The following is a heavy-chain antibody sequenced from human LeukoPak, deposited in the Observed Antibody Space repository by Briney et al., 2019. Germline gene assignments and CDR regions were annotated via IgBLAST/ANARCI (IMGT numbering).Heavy chain of an antibody. D-gene: IGHD6-13*01. CDR3: ARDLDAAAGNSQVPDY. CDR1: GFTFSNYS. J-gene: IGHJ4*02. Sequence: PGGSLRLSCAASGFTFSNYSMHWVRQAPGKGLEWVSSISSSSSYIYYADSVKGRFTISRDNAKNSLYLQMDSLRAEDTAVYYCARDLDAAAGNSQVPDYWGQGTLVTVSS. V-gene: IGHV3-21*01. CDR2: ISSSSSYI.